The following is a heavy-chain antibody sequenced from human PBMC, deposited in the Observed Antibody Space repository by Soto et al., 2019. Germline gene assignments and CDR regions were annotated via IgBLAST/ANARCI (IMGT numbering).Heavy chain of an antibody. CDR1: GFTFSSYD. CDR2: IGTAGDT. D-gene: IGHD1-1*01. CDR3: ARGRLPGGRYYYYYGMDV. V-gene: IGHV3-13*01. J-gene: IGHJ6*02. Sequence: GGSLRLSCAPSGFTFSSYDMHWVRQATGKGLEWVSAIGTAGDTYYPGSVKGRFTISRENAKNSLYLQMNSLRAEDTAVYYCARGRLPGGRYYYYYGMDVWGQGTTVTVSS.